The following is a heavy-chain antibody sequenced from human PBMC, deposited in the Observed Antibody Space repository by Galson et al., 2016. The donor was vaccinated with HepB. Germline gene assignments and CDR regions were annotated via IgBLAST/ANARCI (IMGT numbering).Heavy chain of an antibody. Sequence: SLRLSCAASGFIFSSYSMNWVRQAPGKGLEWIGEIYHSGTTHYNPSLESRVTISVDKSKNQFSLKLNSVTAADTAVYYCARNSGGSYLGWFDPWGQGTLVTVSS. J-gene: IGHJ5*02. CDR3: ARNSGGSYLGWFDP. D-gene: IGHD1-26*01. V-gene: IGHV4-4*02. CDR2: IYHSGTT. CDR1: GFIFSSYS.